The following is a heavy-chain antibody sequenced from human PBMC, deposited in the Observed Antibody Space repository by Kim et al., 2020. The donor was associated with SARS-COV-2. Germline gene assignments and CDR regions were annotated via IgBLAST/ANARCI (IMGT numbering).Heavy chain of an antibody. CDR2: LHYSGNT. CDR3: VTAKGTGRFDY. V-gene: IGHV4-39*01. Sequence: SETLSLTCTVSGGSISSSSYYWGWVRQPPGKGLEWIGSLHYSGNTYYNPSLKSRITMSVDTSKNQFSLKVNSVTIADTAVYFCVTAKGTGRFDYWGQGTLVTVSS. J-gene: IGHJ4*02. CDR1: GGSISSSSYY. D-gene: IGHD2-8*02.